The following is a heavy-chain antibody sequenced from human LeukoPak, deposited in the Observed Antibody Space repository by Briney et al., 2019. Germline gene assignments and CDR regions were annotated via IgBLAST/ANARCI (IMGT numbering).Heavy chain of an antibody. CDR3: AKGRYSSGRGAFDI. D-gene: IGHD6-19*01. CDR1: GFTFSSYG. Sequence: GGSLRLSCAASGFTFSSYGMYWVRQAPGKGLEWVAFIRYDGSYKYYADPVKGRFTISRDNSKNTLYLQMNSLRAEDTAVYYCAKGRYSSGRGAFDIWGQGTMVTVSS. V-gene: IGHV3-30*02. J-gene: IGHJ3*02. CDR2: IRYDGSYK.